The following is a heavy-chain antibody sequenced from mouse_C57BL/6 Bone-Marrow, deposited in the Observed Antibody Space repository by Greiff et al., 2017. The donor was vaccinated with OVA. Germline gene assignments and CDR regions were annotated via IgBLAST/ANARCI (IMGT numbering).Heavy chain of an antibody. CDR3: ARSSYSNYFFDD. Sequence: EVQGVESGGGLVQPGGSLSLSCAASGFTFTDYYMSWVRQPPGKALEWLGFIRNKANGYTTEYSASVKGRFTISRDNSQSILYLQMNALRAEDSATYYCARSSYSNYFFDDWGQGTTLTVSS. CDR1: GFTFTDYY. V-gene: IGHV7-3*01. CDR2: IRNKANGYTT. J-gene: IGHJ2*01. D-gene: IGHD2-5*01.